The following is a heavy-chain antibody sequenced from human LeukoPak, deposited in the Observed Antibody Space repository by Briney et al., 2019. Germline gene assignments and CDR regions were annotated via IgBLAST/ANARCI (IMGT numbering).Heavy chain of an antibody. V-gene: IGHV1-24*01. CDR1: VDTLTELS. Sequence: ASVKVSCKVSVDTLTELSMHWVRQTPGKGLEWMGEFDPEDGETIYAQKFQGRVTMTEDTSTDTAYMELSSLRSEGTAVYFCATALAAPYYYYGMDVWGQGTTVTVSS. D-gene: IGHD6-6*01. CDR3: ATALAAPYYYYGMDV. J-gene: IGHJ6*02. CDR2: FDPEDGET.